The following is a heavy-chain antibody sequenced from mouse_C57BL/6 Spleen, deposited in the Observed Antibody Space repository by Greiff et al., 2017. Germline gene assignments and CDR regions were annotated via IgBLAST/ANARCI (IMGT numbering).Heavy chain of an antibody. CDR1: GYTFTSYW. Sequence: VQLKQPGAELVRPGSSVKLSCKASGYTFTSYWMHWVKQRPIQGLEWIGNIDPSDSETHYNQKFKDKATLTVDKSSSTAYMQLSSLTSEDSAVYYCARLGLRRNFDYWGQGTTLTVSS. J-gene: IGHJ2*01. CDR3: ARLGLRRNFDY. V-gene: IGHV1-52*01. D-gene: IGHD2-4*01. CDR2: IDPSDSET.